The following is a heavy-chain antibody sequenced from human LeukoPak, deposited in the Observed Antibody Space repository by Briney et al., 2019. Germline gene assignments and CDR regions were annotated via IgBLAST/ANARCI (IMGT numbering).Heavy chain of an antibody. J-gene: IGHJ4*02. CDR3: ARADVDTAMATPFDY. CDR2: INPSGGST. Sequence: ASVKVSCKASGYTFTSYYMHWVRQAPGQGLEWMGIINPSGGSTSYAQKFQGRVTMTRDMSTSTVYMELSSLRSEDTAVYYCARADVDTAMATPFDYWGQGTLVTVSS. V-gene: IGHV1-46*01. D-gene: IGHD5-18*01. CDR1: GYTFTSYY.